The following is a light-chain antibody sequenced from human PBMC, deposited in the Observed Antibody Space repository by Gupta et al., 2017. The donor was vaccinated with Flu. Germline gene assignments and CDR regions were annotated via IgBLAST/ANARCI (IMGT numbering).Light chain of an antibody. J-gene: IGKJ4*01. V-gene: IGKV3-20*01. CDR1: LSVDTTK. CDR2: GTS. Sequence: EIVLTQSPGTMSLSPGERATLSCTTSLSVDTTKLAWYQHKPGQAPRLLIYGTSTRATGIPDRFSGSVSGTDFTLTITSREPEDFAVYYCQEYCNPPQLIFGGGTKVDIK. CDR3: QEYCNPPQLI.